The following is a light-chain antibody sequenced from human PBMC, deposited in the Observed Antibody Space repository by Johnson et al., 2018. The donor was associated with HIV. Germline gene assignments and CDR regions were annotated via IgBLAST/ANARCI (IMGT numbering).Light chain of an antibody. CDR2: QNT. V-gene: IGLV1-51*02. CDR3: GTWDKSLNTGAV. CDR1: YSNIGSNY. Sequence: QSVLTQPPSVSAAPGQKVTISCSGSYSNIGSNYVSWYQQLPGTAPKLLIYQNTWRPTWIPDRFSGSTSGASATLVITGLQTGDEADYYCGTWDKSLNTGAVFGTGTKVTVL. J-gene: IGLJ1*01.